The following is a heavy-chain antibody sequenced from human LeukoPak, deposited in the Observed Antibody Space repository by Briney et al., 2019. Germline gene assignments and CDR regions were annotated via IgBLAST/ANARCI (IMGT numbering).Heavy chain of an antibody. CDR1: GFTFSSYA. J-gene: IGHJ4*02. CDR2: ISGGGGST. Sequence: GGSLRLSCAASGFTFSSYAMSRVRQAPGKGLEWVSAISGGGGSTYYADSVKGRFTISRDSSKNTLYLQMNSPRAEDTAVYYCAKSITMIVVVKGYFDYWGQGTLVTVSS. V-gene: IGHV3-23*01. D-gene: IGHD3-22*01. CDR3: AKSITMIVVVKGYFDY.